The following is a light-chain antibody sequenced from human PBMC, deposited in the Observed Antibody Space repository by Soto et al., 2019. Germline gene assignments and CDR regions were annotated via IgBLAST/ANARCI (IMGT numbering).Light chain of an antibody. Sequence: EIVLTQSPGTLSLSPGERATLSCWASQSVSGNFLAWYQVKPGQAPRLVFYGASTRASGFPDRFSGSGSGTDFTLTISRLEPEDFAMYYCQVYNSSPWTFGQGTKVEIK. V-gene: IGKV3-20*01. CDR2: GAS. CDR1: QSVSGNF. J-gene: IGKJ1*01. CDR3: QVYNSSPWT.